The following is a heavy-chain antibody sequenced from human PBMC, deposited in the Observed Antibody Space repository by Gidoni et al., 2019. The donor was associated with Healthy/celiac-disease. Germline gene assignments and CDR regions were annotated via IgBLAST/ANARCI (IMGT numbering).Heavy chain of an antibody. V-gene: IGHV4-30-2*01. Sequence: QLQLQDSGSGLVKPTQTQPLTCAVSGGSISSGGYSWSWIRQPPGKGLEWIWYIYHSGSTCYNPSLKSRVTISVDRSKNQFSLKLISVTAADTAVYYCASSTVTSAAYFQHWGQVTLVTVSS. D-gene: IGHD4-17*01. J-gene: IGHJ1*01. CDR1: GGSISSGGYS. CDR3: ASSTVTSAAYFQH. CDR2: IYHSGST.